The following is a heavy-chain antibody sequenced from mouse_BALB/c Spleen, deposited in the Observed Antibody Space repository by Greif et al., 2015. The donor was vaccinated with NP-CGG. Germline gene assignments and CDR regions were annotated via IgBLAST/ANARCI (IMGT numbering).Heavy chain of an antibody. V-gene: IGHV4-1*02. CDR2: INPDSSTI. Sequence: EVKLQESGGGLVQPGGSLKLSCAASGFDFSRYWMSWVRQAPGKGLEWIGEINPDSSTINYTPSLKDKFIISRDNAKNTLYLQMSKVRSEDTALYYCARPLGNYGYAMDYWGQGTSVTVSS. CDR3: ARPLGNYGYAMDY. D-gene: IGHD2-1*01. J-gene: IGHJ4*01. CDR1: GFDFSRYW.